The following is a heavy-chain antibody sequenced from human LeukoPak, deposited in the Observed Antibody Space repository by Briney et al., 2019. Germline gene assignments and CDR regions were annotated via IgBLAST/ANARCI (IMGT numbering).Heavy chain of an antibody. CDR2: ISYDGSNK. CDR3: AKDRGDSSSWYERPPPYYYYYGMDV. J-gene: IGHJ6*02. D-gene: IGHD6-13*01. Sequence: GGSLRLSCAASGFTFSSYGMHCVRQAPGKGLEWVAVISYDGSNKYYADSVKGRFTISRDNSKNTLYLQMNSLRAEDTAVYYCAKDRGDSSSWYERPPPYYYYYGMDVWGQGTTVTVSS. V-gene: IGHV3-30*18. CDR1: GFTFSSYG.